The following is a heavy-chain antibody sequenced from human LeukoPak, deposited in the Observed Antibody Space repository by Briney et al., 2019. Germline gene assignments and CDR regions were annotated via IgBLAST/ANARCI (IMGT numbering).Heavy chain of an antibody. D-gene: IGHD2/OR15-2a*01. V-gene: IGHV3-23*01. CDR1: GFPFGSYG. CDR2: ISGGGATT. J-gene: IGHJ4*02. CDR3: AKTFGWPFYFDY. Sequence: QPGGSLRLSCAASGFPFGSYGMGWVRPAPGKGLEWVSGISGGGATTYYADSVKGRFTISRDNSKNTLHLDMSSLRAEDTAEYYCAKTFGWPFYFDYWGQGTLVTVSS.